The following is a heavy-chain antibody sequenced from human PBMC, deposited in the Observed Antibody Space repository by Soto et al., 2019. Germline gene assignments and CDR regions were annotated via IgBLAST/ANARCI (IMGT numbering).Heavy chain of an antibody. Sequence: GGSLRLSCAASGFTFDDYAMHWVRQAPGKGLEWVSGISWNSGSIGYADSVKGRFTISRDNAKNSLYLQMNSLRAEDTALYYCAKGIRYCSGGSCLNWFDPWGQGTLVTVSS. V-gene: IGHV3-9*01. CDR3: AKGIRYCSGGSCLNWFDP. D-gene: IGHD2-15*01. CDR1: GFTFDDYA. CDR2: ISWNSGSI. J-gene: IGHJ5*02.